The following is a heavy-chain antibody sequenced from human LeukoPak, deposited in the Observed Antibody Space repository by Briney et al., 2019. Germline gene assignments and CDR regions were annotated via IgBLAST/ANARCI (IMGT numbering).Heavy chain of an antibody. Sequence: SETLSLTCTVSGGSINSYYWSWIRQPPGKGLEWIGYIHYSGSTNYNPSLKSRVTISVDTSKNQFSLKLSSVTAADTAVYYCARLYLPATRFDYWGQGTLVTVSS. J-gene: IGHJ4*02. CDR1: GGSINSYY. V-gene: IGHV4-59*08. CDR2: IHYSGST. D-gene: IGHD5-24*01. CDR3: ARLYLPATRFDY.